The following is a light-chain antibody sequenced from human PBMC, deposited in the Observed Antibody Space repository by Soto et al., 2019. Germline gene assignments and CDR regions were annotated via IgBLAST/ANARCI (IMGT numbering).Light chain of an antibody. Sequence: DMQMTQSPSSVSASLGDRVTITCRASQDIHTWLAWYQQKPGQAPKLLIYGASHLQSGVPSRFSGSGSGTDFTHTIRRLQSEDFATSYCQQAHRFPFTFGPGTTVDVK. CDR1: QDIHTW. CDR3: QQAHRFPFT. J-gene: IGKJ3*01. V-gene: IGKV1-12*01. CDR2: GAS.